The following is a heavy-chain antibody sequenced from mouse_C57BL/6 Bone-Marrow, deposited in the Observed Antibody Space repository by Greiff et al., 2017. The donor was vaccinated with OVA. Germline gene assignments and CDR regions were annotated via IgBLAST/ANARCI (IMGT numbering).Heavy chain of an antibody. CDR2: IYPGSGNT. CDR1: GYTFTDYY. D-gene: IGHD2-14*01. V-gene: IGHV1-76*01. J-gene: IGHJ2*01. Sequence: VQLKESGAELVRPGASVKLSCKASGYTFTDYYINWVKQRPGQGLEWIARIYPGSGNTYYNEKFKGKATLTAEKSSSTAYMQLSSLTSEDSAVYFCARGQQLIGYWGQGTTLTVSS. CDR3: ARGQQLIGY.